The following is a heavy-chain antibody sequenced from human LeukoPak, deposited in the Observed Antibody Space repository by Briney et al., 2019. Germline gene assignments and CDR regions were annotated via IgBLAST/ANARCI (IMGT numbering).Heavy chain of an antibody. V-gene: IGHV3-23*01. D-gene: IGHD3-3*01. Sequence: RGSLRLSCAASGFTFTTYAMSWVRQAPGKGLEWISAISGSGGSTYYADSVKGRFTISRDNSKNTLYLQMNSLRAEDTALYYCAKDAKRNYDFWDRFDYWGQGTLATVSS. CDR1: GFTFTTYA. CDR2: ISGSGGST. CDR3: AKDAKRNYDFWDRFDY. J-gene: IGHJ4*02.